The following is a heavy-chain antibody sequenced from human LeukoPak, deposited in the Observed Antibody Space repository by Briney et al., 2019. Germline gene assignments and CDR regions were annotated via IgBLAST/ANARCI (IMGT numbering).Heavy chain of an antibody. Sequence: GGSLRLSCAASGFTFSSYAMHWVRQAPGKGLEWVAVISYDGSNKYYADSVKGRFTISRDNSKNTLYLQMNSLRAEDTAVYYCAKDFRKSTRITMIVVAPSGGYYFDYWGQGTLVTVSS. V-gene: IGHV3-30-3*01. CDR3: AKDFRKSTRITMIVVAPSGGYYFDY. D-gene: IGHD3-22*01. CDR2: ISYDGSNK. CDR1: GFTFSSYA. J-gene: IGHJ4*02.